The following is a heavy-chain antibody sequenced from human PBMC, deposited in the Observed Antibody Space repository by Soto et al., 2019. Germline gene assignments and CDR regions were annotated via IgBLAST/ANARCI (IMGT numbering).Heavy chain of an antibody. J-gene: IGHJ6*03. D-gene: IGHD6-13*01. CDR1: GFTFSGYW. Sequence: GGSLRLSCAASGFTFSGYWMSWVRQAPGKGLEWVANIKQDGSEKYYVDSVKGRFTISRDNAKNSLYLQMNSLRAEDTAVYYCARYTGYSSSWYVGGYYYMDVWGKGTTVTVSS. CDR3: ARYTGYSSSWYVGGYYYMDV. CDR2: IKQDGSEK. V-gene: IGHV3-7*01.